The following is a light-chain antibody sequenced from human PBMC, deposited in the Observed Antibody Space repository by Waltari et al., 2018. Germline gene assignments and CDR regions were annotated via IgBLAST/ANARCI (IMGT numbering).Light chain of an antibody. J-gene: IGLJ2*01. CDR2: AIN. V-gene: IGLV1-40*01. CDR3: QSYDTSLGVV. CDR1: WSNIGAGYD. Sequence: QSVLTQPPSVSGAPGQRVTISCPGSWSNIGAGYDVPWYQQLPGKAPTLLIYAINTRPPGVPDRFFGSKSGTSASLAIPGLQPEDEADYYCQSYDTSLGVVFGGGTKLTVL.